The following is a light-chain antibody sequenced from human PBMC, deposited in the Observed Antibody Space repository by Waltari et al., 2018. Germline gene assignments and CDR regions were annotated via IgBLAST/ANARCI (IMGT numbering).Light chain of an antibody. CDR3: QKYGSTPRP. V-gene: IGKV3-20*01. CDR2: HAS. J-gene: IGKJ4*01. Sequence: EIVLTQSPVTLSLSPGERAPLSCRASQSISNNYLAWYQQIPGQAPSLLLYHASTRATGIPARFSGSGSGTDFTLTISRLEPEDFAVYYCQKYGSTPRPFGGGTKVEI. CDR1: QSISNNY.